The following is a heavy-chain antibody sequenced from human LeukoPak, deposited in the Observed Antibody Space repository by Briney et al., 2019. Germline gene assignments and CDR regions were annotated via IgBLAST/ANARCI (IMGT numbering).Heavy chain of an antibody. V-gene: IGHV3-48*01. Sequence: GGSVRLSCIGSTFTMTSYSMNWVRQTPGKGLEWVAYISNGSDALYYADSAKGRFTISRDNAKNSLFLQMNSLTVEDTAVYYCARAIRGSAVDTGDRWGQGTLVTVSS. CDR1: TFTMTSYS. D-gene: IGHD3-10*01. CDR3: ARAIRGSAVDTGDR. CDR2: ISNGSDAL. J-gene: IGHJ4*02.